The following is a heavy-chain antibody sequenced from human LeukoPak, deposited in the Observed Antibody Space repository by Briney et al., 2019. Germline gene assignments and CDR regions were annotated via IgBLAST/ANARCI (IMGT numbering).Heavy chain of an antibody. Sequence: PSETLSLTCTVSGGSISSYYWSWIRQPPGKGLEWIGYIYYSESTNYNPSLKSRVTISVDTSKNQFSLKLSSVTAADTAVYYCARHRPRNYDFWSGYYRDDAFDIWGQGTMVTVSS. CDR1: GGSISSYY. J-gene: IGHJ3*02. V-gene: IGHV4-59*08. CDR3: ARHRPRNYDFWSGYYRDDAFDI. CDR2: IYYSEST. D-gene: IGHD3-3*01.